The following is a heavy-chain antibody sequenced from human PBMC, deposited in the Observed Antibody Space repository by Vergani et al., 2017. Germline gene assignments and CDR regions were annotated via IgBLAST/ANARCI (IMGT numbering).Heavy chain of an antibody. CDR1: GYSFTSYW. CDR2: IDPSDSYT. Sequence: EVQLVQSGAEVKTPGESLRISCKGSGYSFTSYWISWVRQMPGKGLDWMGRIDPSDSYTNYSPSFQGHVTMSADKSISTAYLQWSSLNASDTAMYYCARHDSSGYYSDYYYYMDVWGKGTTVTVS. V-gene: IGHV5-10-1*03. CDR3: ARHDSSGYYSDYYYYMDV. D-gene: IGHD3-22*01. J-gene: IGHJ6*03.